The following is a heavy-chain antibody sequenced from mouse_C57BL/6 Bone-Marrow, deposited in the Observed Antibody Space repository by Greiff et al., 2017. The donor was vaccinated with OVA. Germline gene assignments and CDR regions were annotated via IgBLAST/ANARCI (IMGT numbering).Heavy chain of an antibody. CDR2: IYPGSGNT. CDR1: GYSYTSYY. J-gene: IGHJ3*01. D-gene: IGHD3-2*02. CDR3: AGTAQARLFAY. V-gene: IGHV1-66*01. Sequence: QVHVKQSGPELVKPGASVKISCKASGYSYTSYYIHWVKQRPGQGLEWIGWIYPGSGNTKYNEKFKGKATLTADTSSSTAYMQLSSLTSEDSAVYYCAGTAQARLFAYWGQGTLVTVSA.